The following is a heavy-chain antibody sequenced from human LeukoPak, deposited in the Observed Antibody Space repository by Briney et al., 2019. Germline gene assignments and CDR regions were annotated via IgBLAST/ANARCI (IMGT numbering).Heavy chain of an antibody. CDR1: GFTFSSYA. Sequence: GGSLRLSCAASGFTFSSYAMSWVRQAPGKGLEWVSVISGRGGSTYYADSVKGRFTISRDNAKNSLYLQMNSLRAEDTALYYCARDSEVYYYASSGYALYYWGQGTLVTVSS. V-gene: IGHV3-23*01. D-gene: IGHD3-22*01. CDR2: ISGRGGST. CDR3: ARDSEVYYYASSGYALYY. J-gene: IGHJ4*02.